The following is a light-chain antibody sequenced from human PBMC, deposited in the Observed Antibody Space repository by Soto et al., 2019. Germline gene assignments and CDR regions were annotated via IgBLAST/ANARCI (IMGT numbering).Light chain of an antibody. CDR3: QHYGGLSIT. CDR1: QSVDSNY. Sequence: EIVLTQSPGTLSLSPGERATLSCRASQSVDSNYLAWYQQKVGQAPRLLIYAASSRATGVPDRFSGSGSGTDFTLAISRLDPEDFAVYYCQHYGGLSITFSQGTRLEIK. CDR2: AAS. J-gene: IGKJ5*01. V-gene: IGKV3-20*01.